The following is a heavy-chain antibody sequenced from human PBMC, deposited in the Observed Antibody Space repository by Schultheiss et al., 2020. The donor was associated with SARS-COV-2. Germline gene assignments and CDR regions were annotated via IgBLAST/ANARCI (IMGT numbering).Heavy chain of an antibody. CDR3: ARDGYYGDPSYYGMDV. J-gene: IGHJ6*02. Sequence: GGSLRLSCAASGFTFSSYAMHWVRQAPGKGLEWVAVISYDGSNKYYADSVKGRFTISRDNSKNTLYLQMNSLRAEDTAVYYCARDGYYGDPSYYGMDVWGRGTTVTVSS. V-gene: IGHV3-30*01. CDR2: ISYDGSNK. D-gene: IGHD4-17*01. CDR1: GFTFSSYA.